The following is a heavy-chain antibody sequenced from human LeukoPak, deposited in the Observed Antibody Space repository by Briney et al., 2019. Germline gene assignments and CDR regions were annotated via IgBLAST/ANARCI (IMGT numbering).Heavy chain of an antibody. V-gene: IGHV3-53*01. CDR3: ARAYYDSSGYPYFDY. CDR1: GFTVSSNY. D-gene: IGHD3-22*01. Sequence: GGSLRLSCAASGFTVSSNYMSWVRQAPGKGLEWASVIYSGGSTYYADSVKGRFTISRDNSKNTLYLQMNSLRAEDTAVYYCARAYYDSSGYPYFDYWGQGTLVTVSS. CDR2: IYSGGST. J-gene: IGHJ4*02.